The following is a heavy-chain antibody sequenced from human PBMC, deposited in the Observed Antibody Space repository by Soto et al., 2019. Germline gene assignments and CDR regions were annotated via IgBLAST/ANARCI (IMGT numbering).Heavy chain of an antibody. J-gene: IGHJ5*02. CDR2: INGDGSNT. CDR1: GFTFSDYW. Sequence: EVQLVESGGGLVQRGGSLRLSCAASGFTFSDYWMHWVRQAPGKGPVWLSRINGDGSNTNHAHFVKGRFTISRDNAKNTLYLQINSXRAEDTAVYYCVRSMTTLTIDWLDPWGRGTQVTVSS. CDR3: VRSMTTLTIDWLDP. V-gene: IGHV3-74*01. D-gene: IGHD4-17*01.